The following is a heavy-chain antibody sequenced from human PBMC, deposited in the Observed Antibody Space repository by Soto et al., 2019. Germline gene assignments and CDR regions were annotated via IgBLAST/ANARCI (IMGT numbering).Heavy chain of an antibody. J-gene: IGHJ6*02. CDR1: GFTFSDYY. CDR2: ISSSSSYT. Sequence: PGWSLRLSCAASGFTFSDYYMSWIRQAPGKGLEWVSYISSSSSYTNYADSVKGRFTISRDNAKNSLYLQMNSLRAEDTAVYYSARDLGVVPADTYGMDAWGQGTTGTVSS. V-gene: IGHV3-11*06. D-gene: IGHD2-2*01. CDR3: ARDLGVVPADTYGMDA.